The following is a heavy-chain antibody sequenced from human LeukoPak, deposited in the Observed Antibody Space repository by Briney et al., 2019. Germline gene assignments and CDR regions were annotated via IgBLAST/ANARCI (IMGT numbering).Heavy chain of an antibody. D-gene: IGHD6-19*01. V-gene: IGHV3-48*02. CDR2: IISSSSTI. CDR3: ARGWSSGWPRGVDY. J-gene: IGHJ4*02. Sequence: PGGSLRLSRAASRFTLRSYSMNCVPHAPGRGRECVSYIISSSSTIYYADSVKYRFTISRDNAKNSLYLQMNSLRDEDTAVYYGARGWSSGWPRGVDYRGQGTLVTVSS. CDR1: RFTLRSYS.